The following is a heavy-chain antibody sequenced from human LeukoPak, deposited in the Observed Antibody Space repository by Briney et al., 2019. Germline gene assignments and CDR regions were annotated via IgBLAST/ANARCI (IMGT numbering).Heavy chain of an antibody. V-gene: IGHV1-3*01. CDR2: INAGNGNT. D-gene: IGHD3-10*01. CDR3: ARGELLDYYYYGMDV. J-gene: IGHJ6*04. Sequence: ASVTVSCKASGYTFTSYAMHLVCQPPAQRHERVGWINAGNGNTKYSQKFPGRVTITRDTSASTAYMELSSLSSEDTAVYYCARGELLDYYYYGMDVWGKGTTVTVSS. CDR1: GYTFTSYA.